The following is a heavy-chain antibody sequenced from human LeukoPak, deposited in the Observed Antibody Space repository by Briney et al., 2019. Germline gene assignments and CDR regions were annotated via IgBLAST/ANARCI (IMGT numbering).Heavy chain of an antibody. CDR1: GGSISGYY. CDR2: IYYSGST. Sequence: SSETLSLTCTVSGGSISGYYWSWIRQPPGKGLEWIGCIYYSGSTNYNPSLRSRVTISVDTSKNQFSLKLNSVTAADTAVYYCARVYPATNTALDYWGQGTLVTVSS. J-gene: IGHJ4*02. V-gene: IGHV4-59*01. CDR3: ARVYPATNTALDY. D-gene: IGHD3-16*02.